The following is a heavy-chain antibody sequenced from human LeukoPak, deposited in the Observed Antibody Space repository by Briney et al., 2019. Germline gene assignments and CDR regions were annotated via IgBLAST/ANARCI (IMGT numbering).Heavy chain of an antibody. CDR1: GYTFTGYH. CDR2: INPNSGDT. V-gene: IGHV1-2*06. J-gene: IGHJ4*02. Sequence: ASVKVSCKASGYTFTGYHMHWVRQAPGRGLEWMGRINPNSGDTNYAQKFQGRVTMTRDTSIGTAYMELSRLRSDDTAVYYCARDYCSSTSCLFDYWGQGTLVTVSS. CDR3: ARDYCSSTSCLFDY. D-gene: IGHD2-2*01.